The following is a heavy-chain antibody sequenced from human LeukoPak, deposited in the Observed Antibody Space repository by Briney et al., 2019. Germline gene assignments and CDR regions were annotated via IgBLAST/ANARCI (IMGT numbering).Heavy chain of an antibody. CDR3: ARGGVGATTMPDWYFDL. CDR1: GGSFSGYY. CDR2: INHSAST. J-gene: IGHJ2*01. D-gene: IGHD1-26*01. V-gene: IGHV4-34*01. Sequence: PSETLSLTRAIYGGSFSGYYWSWVRQPPGKGLEWIGEINHSASTNYNPSLKSRVTISVDTSKNQFSLKLSSVTAADTAVYYCARGGVGATTMPDWYFDLWGRGTLVTVSS.